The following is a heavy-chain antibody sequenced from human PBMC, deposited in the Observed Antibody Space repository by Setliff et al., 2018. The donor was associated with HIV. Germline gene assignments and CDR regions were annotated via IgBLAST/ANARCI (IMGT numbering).Heavy chain of an antibody. CDR1: GASITSHN. CDR3: ARVIMAVAGTPYHFWFDP. Sequence: SETLSLTCSVSGASITSHNWSWIRQPAGKGLEWIGRIYTSGSTNYNPSLKSRVTMSVDTSKNQFSLKLSSVTAADTAVYYCARVIMAVAGTPYHFWFDPWGQGTLVTVSS. CDR2: IYTSGST. J-gene: IGHJ5*02. V-gene: IGHV4-4*07. D-gene: IGHD6-19*01.